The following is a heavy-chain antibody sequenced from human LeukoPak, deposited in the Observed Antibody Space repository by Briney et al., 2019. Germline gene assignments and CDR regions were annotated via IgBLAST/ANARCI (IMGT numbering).Heavy chain of an antibody. D-gene: IGHD3-10*01. CDR1: GGSISSGYY. J-gene: IGHJ4*02. CDR3: ARGVFFDY. V-gene: IGHV4-38-2*02. CDR2: IYHSGST. Sequence: SETLSLTCTVSGGSISSGYYWGWIRQPPGKGLEWIGSIYHSGSTYYNPSLKSRVTISVDTSKNQFSLKLSSVTAADTAVYYCARGVFFDYWGQGTLVTVSS.